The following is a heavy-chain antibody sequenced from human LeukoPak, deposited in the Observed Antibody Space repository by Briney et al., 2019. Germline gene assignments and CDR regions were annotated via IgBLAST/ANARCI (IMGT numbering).Heavy chain of an antibody. D-gene: IGHD3-22*01. V-gene: IGHV3-9*03. CDR1: GFTFDDYA. CDR3: AKGGAMIVVADAFDI. CDR2: ISWNSGSI. Sequence: PGGSLRLSCAASGFTFDDYAMHWVRQAPGKGLEWVSGISWNSGSIGYADSVKGRFTISRDNAKNSLYLQMNSLRAEDMALYYCAKGGAMIVVADAFDIWGQGTMVTVSS. J-gene: IGHJ3*02.